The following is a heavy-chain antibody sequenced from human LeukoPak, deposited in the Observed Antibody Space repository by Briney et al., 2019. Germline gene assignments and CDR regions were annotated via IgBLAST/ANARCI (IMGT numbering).Heavy chain of an antibody. CDR3: ARVLGVRGFDY. V-gene: IGHV4-59*01. CDR1: GGSFSGYY. CDR2: IYYSGST. D-gene: IGHD3-10*01. Sequence: PSETLSLTCAVYGGSFSGYYWSWIRQPPGKGLEWIGYIYYSGSTNYNPSLKSRVTISVDTSKNQFSLKLSSVTAADTAVYYCARVLGVRGFDYWGQGTLVTVSS. J-gene: IGHJ4*02.